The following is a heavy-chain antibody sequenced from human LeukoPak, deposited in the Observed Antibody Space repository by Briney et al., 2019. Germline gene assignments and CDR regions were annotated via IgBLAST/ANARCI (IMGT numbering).Heavy chain of an antibody. J-gene: IGHJ3*02. D-gene: IGHD2-15*01. Sequence: PSETLSLTCTVSGGSISSYYWSWIRQPPGKGLEWIGYIYYSGSTNYNPSLKSRVTISVDTSKNQFSLKLSSVTAADTAVYYCARDHQVVVVAATDAFDIWGQGTMVTVSS. CDR3: ARDHQVVVVAATDAFDI. CDR1: GGSISSYY. CDR2: IYYSGST. V-gene: IGHV4-59*12.